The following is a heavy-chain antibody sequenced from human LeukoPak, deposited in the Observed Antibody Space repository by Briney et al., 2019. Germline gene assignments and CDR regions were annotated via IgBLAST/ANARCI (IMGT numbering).Heavy chain of an antibody. CDR3: ARGPRYSGNYANFPLDS. CDR2: ISSGSSTI. CDR1: RFTFSSSS. J-gene: IGHJ5*01. D-gene: IGHD1-26*01. Sequence: GGSLRLSCTASRFTFSSSSMDWVRQAPGKGLEWVSYISSGSSTIYYADSVKGRFTISRDNAKNSLYLQMNSLRDEDTAVYYCARGPRYSGNYANFPLDSWGQGTLVTVSS. V-gene: IGHV3-48*02.